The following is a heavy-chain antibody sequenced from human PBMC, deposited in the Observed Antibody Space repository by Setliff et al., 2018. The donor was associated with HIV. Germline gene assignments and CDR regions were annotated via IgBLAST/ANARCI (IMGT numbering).Heavy chain of an antibody. Sequence: GGSLRLSCAASGFTFSTHWMHWVRQTPGKGLLWVSRINDDGTTTTYADSVKGRFTISRDNVKNTLYLQMSSLRAEDTAVYYCARALWFGEFDYYYYMDVWGKGTMVTVSS. CDR3: ARALWFGEFDYYYYMDV. CDR2: INDDGTTT. CDR1: GFTFSTHW. V-gene: IGHV3-74*03. J-gene: IGHJ6*03. D-gene: IGHD3-10*01.